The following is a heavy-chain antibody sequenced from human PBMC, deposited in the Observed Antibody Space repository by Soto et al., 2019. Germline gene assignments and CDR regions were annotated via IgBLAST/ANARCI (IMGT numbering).Heavy chain of an antibody. CDR1: GYSFTNYY. CDR3: ARVGYSSSSGSSGMDV. J-gene: IGHJ6*02. D-gene: IGHD6-6*01. Sequence: ASVKVSCKASGYSFTNYYIHWVRQAPGQGLEWMGIINPSGGSTSYAQKSQGRVTMTRDTSTSTVYMELSSLRSEDTAVYYCARVGYSSSSGSSGMDVWGQGTTVTVSS. V-gene: IGHV1-46*01. CDR2: INPSGGST.